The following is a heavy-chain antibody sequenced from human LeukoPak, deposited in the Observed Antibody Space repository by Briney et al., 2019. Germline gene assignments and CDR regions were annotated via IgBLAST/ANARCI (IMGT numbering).Heavy chain of an antibody. CDR2: INSDGSTT. D-gene: IGHD6-19*01. CDR1: GFTFSSYG. V-gene: IGHV3-74*01. Sequence: GGSLRLSCAASGFTFSSYGMHWVRQAPGKGLVWVSRINSDGSTTSYADSVMGRFTISRDNAKNTLYLQMNSLRAEDTAVYYCARVIYSGWEGELSDWGQGTLVTVSS. CDR3: ARVIYSGWEGELSD. J-gene: IGHJ4*02.